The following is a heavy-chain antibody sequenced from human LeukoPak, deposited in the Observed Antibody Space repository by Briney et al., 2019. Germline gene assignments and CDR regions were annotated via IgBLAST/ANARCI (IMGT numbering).Heavy chain of an antibody. CDR2: ISDDGRFT. Sequence: PGGSLRLSCAASGFTFRNYWMHWVRQAPGKGLVWISHISDDGRFTYYADSVKGRFTISRENAKNTLHLQMNSLRGEDTAVYYCARSYGSGVPTSYWGQGTLVTVSS. V-gene: IGHV3-74*01. D-gene: IGHD6-19*01. CDR3: ARSYGSGVPTSY. CDR1: GFTFRNYW. J-gene: IGHJ4*02.